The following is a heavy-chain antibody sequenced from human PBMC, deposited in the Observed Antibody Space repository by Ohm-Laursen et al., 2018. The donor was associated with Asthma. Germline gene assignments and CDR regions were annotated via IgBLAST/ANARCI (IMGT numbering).Heavy chain of an antibody. CDR1: GISISNFV. CDR3: AKGTRLSGWYVCLDY. D-gene: IGHD6-19*01. J-gene: IGHJ4*02. CDR2: ISGSGGST. Sequence: SLRLSCAASGISISNFVMNWVRQAPGKGLEWVSAISGSGGSTYYADSVKGRFTISRDNSKNTLYLQMNSLRAEDTAVYYCAKGTRLSGWYVCLDYWGQGTLVTVSS. V-gene: IGHV3-23*01.